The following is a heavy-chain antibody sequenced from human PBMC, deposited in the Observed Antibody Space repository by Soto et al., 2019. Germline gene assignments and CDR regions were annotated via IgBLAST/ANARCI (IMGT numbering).Heavy chain of an antibody. V-gene: IGHV5-10-1*01. CDR3: ARHWVLYDYDDV. CDR1: GYSFASYW. J-gene: IGHJ6*02. D-gene: IGHD3-16*01. CDR2: IDPSDSYT. Sequence: GESLKISCKGSGYSFASYWISWVRQMPGKGLEWMGRIDPSDSYTKYSPSFQGHVTISVDKSISTAYLQWSSLKASDTAMYYCARHWVLYDYDDVWGQGTTVP.